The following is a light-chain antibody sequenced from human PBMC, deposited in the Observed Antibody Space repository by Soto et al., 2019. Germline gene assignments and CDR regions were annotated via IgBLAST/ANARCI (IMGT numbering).Light chain of an antibody. J-gene: IGLJ2*01. CDR1: SSDIGNYDF. Sequence: QLVLTQPASVSGSPGQSITISCTGASSDIGNYDFVAWYQQHPGKAPKLLIYDVSHRPSGVSNRISGSKSGNTASLTISGLQTEDEADYYCSSFTTTSTLVLFGGGTKLTVL. CDR3: SSFTTTSTLVL. V-gene: IGLV2-14*01. CDR2: DVS.